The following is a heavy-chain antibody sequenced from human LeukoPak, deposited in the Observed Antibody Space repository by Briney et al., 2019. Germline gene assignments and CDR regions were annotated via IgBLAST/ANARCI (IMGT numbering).Heavy chain of an antibody. CDR3: AREYYDGSGHKHSFDI. J-gene: IGHJ3*02. CDR2: IDPTSGGT. V-gene: IGHV1-2*02. Sequence: ASVKVSFKASGYTFSDYYMHWVRQAPGQGLEWMGWIDPTSGGTKYAQRFQGRVTMTRDTSISTAYMELTRLRSDDAALFYCAREYYDGSGHKHSFDIWGQGTMVTVSS. CDR1: GYTFSDYY. D-gene: IGHD3-22*01.